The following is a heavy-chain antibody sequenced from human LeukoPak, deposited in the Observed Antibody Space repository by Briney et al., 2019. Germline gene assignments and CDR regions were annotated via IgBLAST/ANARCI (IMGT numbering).Heavy chain of an antibody. CDR2: INSDGSST. Sequence: GGSLRLSCAASGFTFSSYWMHWVRQAPGKGLVWFSRINSDGSSTSYADSVKGRFTISRDNAKNTLYLQMNSLRAEDTAVYYCARTVTPLYYYYYAMDVWGQGTTITVSS. J-gene: IGHJ6*02. CDR3: ARTVTPLYYYYYAMDV. CDR1: GFTFSSYW. V-gene: IGHV3-74*01. D-gene: IGHD4-17*01.